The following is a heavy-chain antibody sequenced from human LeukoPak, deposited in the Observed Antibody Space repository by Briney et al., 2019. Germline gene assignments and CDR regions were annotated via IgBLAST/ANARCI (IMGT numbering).Heavy chain of an antibody. CDR3: FSGWPAPGDY. V-gene: IGHV3-23*01. Sequence: GGSLRLSCAASGITFSIYIMHWVRQAPGKGLEWVSGIGGSGGDTYYADSVKGRFTISRDNSKNTLYLQMSSLRADDTAVYYCFSGWPAPGDYWGQGTLVIVSS. CDR1: GITFSIYI. D-gene: IGHD6-19*01. J-gene: IGHJ4*02. CDR2: IGGSGGDT.